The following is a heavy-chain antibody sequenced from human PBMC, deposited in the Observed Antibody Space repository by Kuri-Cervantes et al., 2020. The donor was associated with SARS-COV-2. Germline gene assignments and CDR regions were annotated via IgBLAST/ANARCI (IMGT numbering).Heavy chain of an antibody. D-gene: IGHD4/OR15-4a*01. V-gene: IGHV3-69-1*01. CDR1: GFTFSDYY. CDR3: ARLLGDYGSSSYDVQHYLDY. Sequence: GESLKISCAASGFTFSDYYMKWVRQAPGKGLEWISSISRSSSIYYADSVKGRFTISRDNAKNSLYLQVNSLRVEDTAVYYCARLLGDYGSSSYDVQHYLDYWGQGTLVTVSS. CDR2: ISRSSSI. J-gene: IGHJ4*02.